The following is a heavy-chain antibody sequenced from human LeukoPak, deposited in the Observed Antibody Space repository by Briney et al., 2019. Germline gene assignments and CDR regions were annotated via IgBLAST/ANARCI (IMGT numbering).Heavy chain of an antibody. D-gene: IGHD2-21*02. CDR2: IYYSGIT. J-gene: IGHJ4*02. Sequence: SETLSLTCTVSGGSISSYYWSWIRQPPGKGLEWIGYIYYSGITNYNPSLKSRVTLSVDTSNNQFSLKLSSVTAADTAMYYCARTRGYGAYCGGDCYPLDYWGQGTLVTVSS. V-gene: IGHV4-59*01. CDR3: ARTRGYGAYCGGDCYPLDY. CDR1: GGSISSYY.